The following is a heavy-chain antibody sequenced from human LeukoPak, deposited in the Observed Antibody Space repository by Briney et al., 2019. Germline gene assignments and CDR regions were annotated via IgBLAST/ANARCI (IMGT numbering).Heavy chain of an antibody. V-gene: IGHV3-53*01. CDR2: IYSGGST. CDR1: GFTVSSNY. CDR3: ATGKNSSGWYYFDY. D-gene: IGHD6-19*01. J-gene: IGHJ4*02. Sequence: QSGGSLRLSCAASGFTVSSNYMSWVRQAPGKGLEWVSVIYSGGSTYYADSVKGRFTITRDNSKNTLYLQMNSLRAEDTAVYYCATGKNSSGWYYFDYWGQGTLVTVSS.